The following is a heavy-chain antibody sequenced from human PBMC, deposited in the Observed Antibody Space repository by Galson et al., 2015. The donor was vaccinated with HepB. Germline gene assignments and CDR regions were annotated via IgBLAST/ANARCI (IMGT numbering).Heavy chain of an antibody. CDR1: GFTFSSYS. J-gene: IGHJ4*02. CDR2: ISSSSSTI. CDR3: ARGGREYGSGFPYYFDY. Sequence: SLRLSCAASGFTFSSYSMNWVRQAPGKGLEWVSYISSSSSTIYYADSVKGRFTISRDNAKNSLYLQMNSLRAEDTAVYYCARGGREYGSGFPYYFDYWGQGTLVTVSS. D-gene: IGHD3-10*01. V-gene: IGHV3-48*01.